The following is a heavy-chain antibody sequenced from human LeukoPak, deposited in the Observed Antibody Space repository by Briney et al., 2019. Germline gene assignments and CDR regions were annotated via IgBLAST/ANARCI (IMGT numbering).Heavy chain of an antibody. J-gene: IGHJ6*03. CDR1: GYTFTSYD. Sequence: GASVKVSCKASGYTFTSYDINWVRQAPGQGLEWMGWMNANSGNTGYAQKFQGRVTMTRNTSISTAYMELSSLRSEDTAVYFCAKKGPANYYYYYMDVWGKGTTVTVSS. CDR3: AKKGPANYYYYYMDV. CDR2: MNANSGNT. D-gene: IGHD2-2*01. V-gene: IGHV1-8*01.